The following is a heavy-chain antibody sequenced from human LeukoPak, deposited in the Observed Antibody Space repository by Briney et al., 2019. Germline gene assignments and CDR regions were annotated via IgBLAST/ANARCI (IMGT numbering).Heavy chain of an antibody. Sequence: GGSLRLSCQASGFTFYMYAISWVRQAPGKGLEWVASMCGTAGCTFYPDSVKGRFTISRDNSKNVLYLRMNSLTAEDTAIYYCAKDRPNFHENSGHYYRRDGDSWGQGTLVTVSS. D-gene: IGHD3-22*01. J-gene: IGHJ5*01. CDR1: GFTFYMYA. CDR3: AKDRPNFHENSGHYYRRDGDS. V-gene: IGHV3-23*01. CDR2: MCGTAGCT.